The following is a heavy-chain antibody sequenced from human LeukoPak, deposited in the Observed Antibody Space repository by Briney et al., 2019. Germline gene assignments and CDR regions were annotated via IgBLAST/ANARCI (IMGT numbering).Heavy chain of an antibody. V-gene: IGHV4-39*01. CDR2: IYYSGST. D-gene: IGHD3-10*01. Sequence: SETLSLTCTVSGGSMRSSSYYWGWIRQPPGKGLEWIGTIYYSGSTYYNPSLKSRITISVDTSKNQFSLKLSSVTAADTAVYYCARKRTYGSGSYYFDYWGQGTLVTVSS. CDR1: GGSMRSSSYY. J-gene: IGHJ4*02. CDR3: ARKRTYGSGSYYFDY.